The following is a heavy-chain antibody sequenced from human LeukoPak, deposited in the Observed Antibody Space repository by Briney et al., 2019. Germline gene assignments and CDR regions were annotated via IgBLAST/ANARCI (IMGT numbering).Heavy chain of an antibody. Sequence: GSLRLSCAASGFTFSTYAMNWVRQAPGKGLEWVAVISDDGRHNYYADSVKGRFTISRDNSKSTLYLQMDSLRDDDSAAYFCARVYLERLTAGYFDHWGQGTQVTVSP. CDR1: GFTFSTYA. V-gene: IGHV3-30*04. D-gene: IGHD2-8*01. CDR3: ARVYLERLTAGYFDH. J-gene: IGHJ4*02. CDR2: ISDDGRHN.